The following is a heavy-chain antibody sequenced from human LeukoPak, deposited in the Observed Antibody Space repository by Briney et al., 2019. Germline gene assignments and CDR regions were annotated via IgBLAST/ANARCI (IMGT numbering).Heavy chain of an antibody. D-gene: IGHD6-19*01. CDR1: GGSTSSYY. CDR2: IYYSGST. Sequence: SETLSLTCTVSGGSTSSYYWSWIRQPPGKGLEWIGYIYYSGSTNYNPSLKSRVTISVDTSKNQFSLKLSSVTAADTAVYYCARDMGTSGWYHHDAFDIWGQGTMVTVSS. J-gene: IGHJ3*02. V-gene: IGHV4-59*01. CDR3: ARDMGTSGWYHHDAFDI.